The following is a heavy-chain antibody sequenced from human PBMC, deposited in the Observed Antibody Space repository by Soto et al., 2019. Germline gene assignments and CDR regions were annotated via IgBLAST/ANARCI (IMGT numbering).Heavy chain of an antibody. CDR2: IRNSGANT. V-gene: IGHV3-23*01. CDR1: GFTFSSFA. J-gene: IGHJ4*02. CDR3: GKDNGYSGATFNY. D-gene: IGHD5-12*01. Sequence: EVQLLESGGGLVQPGGSLRLSCAASGFTFSSFAMSWVRQAPGKGLEWVSTIRNSGANTFYADSVKGLFTISRDNSKNTLHLQMNSLRAEDTAEYYGGKDNGYSGATFNYWGLGTLVTVSS.